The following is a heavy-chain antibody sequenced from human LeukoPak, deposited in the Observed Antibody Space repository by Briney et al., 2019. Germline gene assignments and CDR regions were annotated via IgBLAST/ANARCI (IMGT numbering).Heavy chain of an antibody. CDR2: IKQDGSEK. J-gene: IGHJ4*02. CDR1: GFTFSSYW. D-gene: IGHD2-21*01. V-gene: IGHV3-7*01. CDR3: ARLYTTVIVRTNDY. Sequence: VGSLRLSCADSGFTFSSYWMSGVRQAPGKGLEWVANIKQDGSEKYYVDSAKGRFTISRDNAKNSLYLQMNSLRAEDTAVYYCARLYTTVIVRTNDYWGQGTLVTVSS.